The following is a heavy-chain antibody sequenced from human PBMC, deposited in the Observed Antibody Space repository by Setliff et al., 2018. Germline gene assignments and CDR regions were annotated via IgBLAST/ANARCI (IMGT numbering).Heavy chain of an antibody. CDR1: GGSFSGYY. CDR3: ARWVFGSGWFLDY. V-gene: IGHV4-34*01. CDR2: INHRGTT. J-gene: IGHJ4*02. D-gene: IGHD6-19*01. Sequence: SETLSLTCAVYGGSFSGYYWNWIRQAPGKGLEWIGEINHRGTTSYTPSLKGRVTISVDTSKNLFSLKLSSVTAADTAVYFCARWVFGSGWFLDYWGQGTLVTVSS.